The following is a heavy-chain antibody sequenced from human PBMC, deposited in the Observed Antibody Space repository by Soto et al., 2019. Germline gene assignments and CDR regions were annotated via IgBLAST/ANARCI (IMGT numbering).Heavy chain of an antibody. J-gene: IGHJ6*01. CDR3: ASSSLYGMDV. Sequence: QVQLQESGPGLVKPSQTLSLTCSVSGGSISSGYYYWSWIRQHPGKGLECSGYIYYSGNTYYNPSLKRRLIISIDTSKLQFYLKVGSVTAADTDVYYYASSSLYGMDVWGQGTTVTVSS. CDR2: IYYSGNT. V-gene: IGHV4-30-4*08. CDR1: GGSISSGYYY.